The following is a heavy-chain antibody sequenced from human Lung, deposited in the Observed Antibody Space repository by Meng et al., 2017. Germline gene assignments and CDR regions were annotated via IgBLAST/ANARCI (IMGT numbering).Heavy chain of an antibody. CDR3: AAGYYYLQY. CDR1: GFAVSSNY. CDR2: IYSGGST. J-gene: IGHJ4*02. Sequence: EGSLRLSCVVSGFAVSSNYMSWVRQTPGKGLEWVSVIYSGGSTYYADSVKGRFTISRHNSQNTLYLQMNSLRAEDTAAYYCAAGYYYLQYWGQGTLVTVSS. V-gene: IGHV3-53*04. D-gene: IGHD2/OR15-2a*01.